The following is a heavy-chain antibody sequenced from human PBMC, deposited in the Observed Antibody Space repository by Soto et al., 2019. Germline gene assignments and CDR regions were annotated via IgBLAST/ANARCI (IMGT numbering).Heavy chain of an antibody. J-gene: IGHJ4*02. CDR2: ISWSSSYI. CDR3: ASLVTTGPADY. D-gene: IGHD1-1*01. V-gene: IGHV3-21*04. Sequence: GSLRLSCAASGLSFSSYTMNWVRQAPGKGLEWVSSISWSSSYIYYTDSVKGRFTVSRDNAKNTLYLQMNSLRAEDTAVYYCASLVTTGPADYWGPGTLVTVSS. CDR1: GLSFSSYT.